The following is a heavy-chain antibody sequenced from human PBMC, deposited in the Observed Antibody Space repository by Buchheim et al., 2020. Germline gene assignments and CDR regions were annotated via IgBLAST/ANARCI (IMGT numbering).Heavy chain of an antibody. Sequence: EVQLVESGGDLVQPGGSLRLSCAASGFTFSTQWMSWVRQAPGKGLEWVANIKEDGSERNYVDSVKGRFTISRDNAKNSLYLQMNSLRAEDTAVYYCARDRGQFCSGGSCYSYEYYFDYWGQGTL. CDR3: ARDRGQFCSGGSCYSYEYYFDY. J-gene: IGHJ4*02. CDR2: IKEDGSER. V-gene: IGHV3-7*01. CDR1: GFTFSTQW. D-gene: IGHD2-15*01.